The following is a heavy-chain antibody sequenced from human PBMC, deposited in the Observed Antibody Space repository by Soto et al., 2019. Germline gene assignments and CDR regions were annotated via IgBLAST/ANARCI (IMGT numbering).Heavy chain of an antibody. V-gene: IGHV4-39*01. CDR2: IYYSGST. J-gene: IGHJ6*02. D-gene: IGHD3-3*01. Sequence: SETLSLTCTVSGGSISSSSYYWGWIRQPPGKGLEWIGSIYYSGSTYYNPSIKSRVTISVDTSKNQFSLKLSSVTAADTAVYYCARRGRLFLSKVDYYYGMDVWGQGSTVTVSS. CDR3: ARRGRLFLSKVDYYYGMDV. CDR1: GGSISSSSYY.